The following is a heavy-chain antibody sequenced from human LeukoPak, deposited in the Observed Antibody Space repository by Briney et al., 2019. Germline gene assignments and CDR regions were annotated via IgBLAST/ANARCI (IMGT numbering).Heavy chain of an antibody. Sequence: PSQTLSLTCTVSGGSISSDHWSWIRQPPGKGLEWIGYIYYSGSTNYNPSLKSRVTISIDTSKNQFSLKVSSVTAADTAVYYCARTFSSSWLDYWGQGTLVTVSS. D-gene: IGHD6-13*01. CDR3: ARTFSSSWLDY. J-gene: IGHJ4*02. CDR1: GGSISSDH. V-gene: IGHV4-59*01. CDR2: IYYSGST.